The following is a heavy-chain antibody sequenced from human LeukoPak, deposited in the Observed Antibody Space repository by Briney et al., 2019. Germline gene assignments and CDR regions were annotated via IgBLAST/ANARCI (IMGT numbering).Heavy chain of an antibody. CDR3: AREAAYYYYYYMDV. J-gene: IGHJ6*03. V-gene: IGHV3-30*04. CDR2: ISYDGSNK. Sequence: GRSLRLSCAASGFTFSSYAMHWVRQAPGKGLEWVAVISYDGSNKYYADSVKGRFTISRDNSKNTLYLQMNSLRAEDTAVYYCAREAAYYYYYYMDVWGKGTTVTVSS. CDR1: GFTFSSYA. D-gene: IGHD6-13*01.